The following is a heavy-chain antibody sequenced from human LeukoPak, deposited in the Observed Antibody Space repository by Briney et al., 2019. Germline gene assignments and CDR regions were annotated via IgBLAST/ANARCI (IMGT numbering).Heavy chain of an antibody. J-gene: IGHJ4*02. CDR2: ASSDEVTT. Sequence: GGSLRLSCVASGFTFTDHSMHWVRQPPGKGLEWLAVASSDEVTTFYGDSVKGRFTISRDNSKNTLYLQMNSLRAEDTAVYYCARSLSSRFSGPRRPYYFDYWGQGTLVTVSS. CDR1: GFTFTDHS. D-gene: IGHD3-16*02. CDR3: ARSLSSRFSGPRRPYYFDY. V-gene: IGHV3-30*07.